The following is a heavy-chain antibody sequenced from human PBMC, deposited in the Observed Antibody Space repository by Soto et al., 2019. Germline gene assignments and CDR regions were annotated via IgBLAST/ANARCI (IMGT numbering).Heavy chain of an antibody. CDR1: GGSISSGDYY. D-gene: IGHD2-15*01. Sequence: SETLSLTCTVSGGSISSGDYYWGWIRQPPGKGLEWIGYIYYSGSTYYNPSLKSRVTISVDTSKNQFSLKLSSVTAADTAVYYCARGSGYYYYYGMGVWGQGTTVTVSS. J-gene: IGHJ6*02. CDR3: ARGSGYYYYYGMGV. V-gene: IGHV4-30-4*01. CDR2: IYYSGST.